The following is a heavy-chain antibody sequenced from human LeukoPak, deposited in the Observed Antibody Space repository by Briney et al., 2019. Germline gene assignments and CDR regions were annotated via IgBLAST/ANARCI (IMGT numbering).Heavy chain of an antibody. J-gene: IGHJ3*02. CDR1: GYTFTGYY. CDR2: INPNSGST. D-gene: IGHD6-19*01. Sequence: ASVKVSCKASGYTFTGYYMHWVRQAPGQGLEWMGWINPNSGSTNYAQKFQGRVTMTRDTSISTAYMELSRLRSDDTAVYYCARDRYSSGWYGAFGIWGQGTMVTVSS. CDR3: ARDRYSSGWYGAFGI. V-gene: IGHV1-2*02.